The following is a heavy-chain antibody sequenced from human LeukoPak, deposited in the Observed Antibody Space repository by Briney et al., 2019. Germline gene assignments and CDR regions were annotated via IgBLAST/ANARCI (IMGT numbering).Heavy chain of an antibody. CDR1: GYTLTELS. CDR3: ATGPRDILTGHRNLHGMDV. J-gene: IGHJ6*02. V-gene: IGHV1-24*01. Sequence: ASVKVSCKVSGYTLTELSMHWVRQAPGKGLEWMGGFDPEDGETIYAQKFQGRVTMTEDTSTDTAYMELSSLRSEDTAVYYCATGPRDILTGHRNLHGMDVWGQGTTVTVSS. D-gene: IGHD3-9*01. CDR2: FDPEDGET.